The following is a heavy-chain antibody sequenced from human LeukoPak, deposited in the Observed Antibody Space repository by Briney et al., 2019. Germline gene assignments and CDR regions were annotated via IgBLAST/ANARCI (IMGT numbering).Heavy chain of an antibody. D-gene: IGHD6-19*01. CDR3: ARVHYSGCLPDY. CDR1: GGTFSSYA. V-gene: IGHV1-69*06. CDR2: IIPIFGTA. Sequence: ASVKVSCKASGGTFSSYAISWVRQAPGQGLEWMGGIIPIFGTANYAQKFQGRVTITADKSTSTAYMELSSLRSEDTAVYYCARVHYSGCLPDYWGQGTLVTVSS. J-gene: IGHJ4*02.